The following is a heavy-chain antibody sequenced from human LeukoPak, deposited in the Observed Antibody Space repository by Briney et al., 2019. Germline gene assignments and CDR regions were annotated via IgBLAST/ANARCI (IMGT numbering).Heavy chain of an antibody. D-gene: IGHD1-14*01. Sequence: SETLSLTCAVYGGSFSGYYWSWIRQPPGKGLERIGEINHSGSTNYNPSLKSRVTISVDTSKKQFSLKLCSVTAADTAVYYCARGVSRHWYFDLWGRGTPVTVSS. CDR2: INHSGST. V-gene: IGHV4-34*01. CDR3: ARGVSRHWYFDL. CDR1: GGSFSGYY. J-gene: IGHJ2*01.